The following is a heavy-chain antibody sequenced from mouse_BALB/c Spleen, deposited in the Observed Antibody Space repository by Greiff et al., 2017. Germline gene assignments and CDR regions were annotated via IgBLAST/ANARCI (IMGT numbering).Heavy chain of an antibody. D-gene: IGHD4-1*01. V-gene: IGHV1-14*01. CDR2: INPYNDGT. J-gene: IGHJ1*01. CDR3: AREGTGWYFDV. Sequence: VQLKESGPELVKPGASVKMSCKASGYTFTSYVMHWVKQKPGQGLEWIGYINPYNDGTKYNEKFKGKATLTSDKSSSTAYMELSSLTSEDSAVYYCAREGTGWYFDVWGAGTTVTVSS. CDR1: GYTFTSYV.